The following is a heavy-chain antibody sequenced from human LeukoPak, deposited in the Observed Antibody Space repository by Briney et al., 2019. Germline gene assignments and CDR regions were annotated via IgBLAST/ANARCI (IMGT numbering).Heavy chain of an antibody. CDR1: GFTFGDYA. CDR3: ARETPDGYDY. CDR2: ISSSSSYI. J-gene: IGHJ4*02. V-gene: IGHV3-21*01. D-gene: IGHD5-24*01. Sequence: GGSLRLSCTASGFTFGDYAMSWVRQAPGKGLEWVSSISSSSSYIYYADSVKGRFTISRDNAKNSLYLQMNSLRADDTAVYYCARETPDGYDYWGQGTLVTVSS.